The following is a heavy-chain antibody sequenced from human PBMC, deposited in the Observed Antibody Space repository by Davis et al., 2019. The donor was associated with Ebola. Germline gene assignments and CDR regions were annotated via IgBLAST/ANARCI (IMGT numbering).Heavy chain of an antibody. V-gene: IGHV1-2*02. Sequence: ASVKVSCKASGYTFTGYYMHWVRQAPGQGLEWMGWINPNSGGTNYAQKFQGRVTMTRDTSISTAYMELSRLRSDDTAVYYCASGVWFGELLYYDAFDIWGQGTMVTVSS. J-gene: IGHJ3*02. CDR1: GYTFTGYY. D-gene: IGHD3-10*01. CDR2: INPNSGGT. CDR3: ASGVWFGELLYYDAFDI.